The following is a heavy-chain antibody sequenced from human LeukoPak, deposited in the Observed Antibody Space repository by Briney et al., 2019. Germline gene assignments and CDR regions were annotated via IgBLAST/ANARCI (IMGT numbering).Heavy chain of an antibody. J-gene: IGHJ6*03. CDR2: VDHTGST. D-gene: IGHD4-11*01. CDR1: DDSITMYY. Sequence: TSETLSLTCTVSDDSITMYYWTWIRQPPGKGLEWIGYVDHTGSTKFNPSLDGRVSISRDTSNNFFSLRLRSVTAADTAVYFCARGRVSSSTWYSTYYYFFYMDFWGKGTTVTVSS. CDR3: ARGRVSSSTWYSTYYYFFYMDF. V-gene: IGHV4-59*01.